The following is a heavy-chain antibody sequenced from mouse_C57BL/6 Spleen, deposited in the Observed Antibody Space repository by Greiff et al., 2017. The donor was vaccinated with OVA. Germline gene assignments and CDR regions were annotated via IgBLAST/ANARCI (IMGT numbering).Heavy chain of an antibody. CDR1: GFTFSDYG. CDR2: ISSGSSTI. J-gene: IGHJ2*01. CDR3: ARPNYDYFDY. Sequence: EVKLVESGGGLVKPGGSLKLSCAASGFTFSDYGMHWVRQAPEKGLEWVAYISSGSSTIYYADTVKGRFTISRDNAKNTLFLQMTSLRSEDTAMYYCARPNYDYFDYWGQGTTLTVSS. D-gene: IGHD2-4*01. V-gene: IGHV5-17*01.